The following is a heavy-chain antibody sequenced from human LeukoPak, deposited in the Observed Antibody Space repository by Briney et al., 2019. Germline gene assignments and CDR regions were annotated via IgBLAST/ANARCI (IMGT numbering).Heavy chain of an antibody. V-gene: IGHV1-2*06. Sequence: ASVKVSCKASGYTFTGYYMHWVRQAPGQGLEWMGRINPNSGGTNYAQKFQGRVTMTRDTSISTAYMELSSLRSDDTAVYYCARVLITRYYYDSSGYSTDYWGQGTLVTVSS. CDR1: GYTFTGYY. CDR2: INPNSGGT. J-gene: IGHJ4*02. CDR3: ARVLITRYYYDSSGYSTDY. D-gene: IGHD3-22*01.